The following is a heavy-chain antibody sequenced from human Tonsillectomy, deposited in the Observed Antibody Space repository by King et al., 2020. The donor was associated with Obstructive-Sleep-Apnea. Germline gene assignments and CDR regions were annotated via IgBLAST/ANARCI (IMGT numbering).Heavy chain of an antibody. CDR3: ASGGY. CDR2: MKQDGSGK. CDR1: GFTFSSSW. J-gene: IGHJ4*02. Sequence: DVQLVESGGGLVQPGGSLRLSCAASGFTFSSSWMNWVRQAPGKGLEWVANMKQDGSGKNYVDSGKGRFTISRDNAKNSLYLQMNSLRVEDTAVYYCASGGYWGQGSMVTVSS. D-gene: IGHD2-15*01. V-gene: IGHV3-7*03.